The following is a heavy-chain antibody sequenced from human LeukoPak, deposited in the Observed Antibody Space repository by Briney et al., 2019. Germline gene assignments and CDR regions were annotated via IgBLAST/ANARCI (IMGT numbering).Heavy chain of an antibody. CDR2: IKQDGREK. D-gene: IGHD4-11*01. Sequence: GGSLRLSCVVSGFPFSFYSMDWLRQAPGKGVEWVATIKQDGREKYYVDSVKGRFTISRDNSKNTLYLQMNSLRNEDTAIYYCTKVGTTITTFWYFDLWGRGSLVTVSS. CDR3: TKVGTTITTFWYFDL. CDR1: GFPFSFYS. J-gene: IGHJ2*01. V-gene: IGHV3-7*01.